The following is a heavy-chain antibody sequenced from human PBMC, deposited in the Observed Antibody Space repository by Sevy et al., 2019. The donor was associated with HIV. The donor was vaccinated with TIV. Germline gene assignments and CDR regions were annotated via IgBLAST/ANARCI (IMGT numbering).Heavy chain of an antibody. V-gene: IGHV3-7*01. CDR2: IKHDGSEK. D-gene: IGHD3-9*01. CDR3: ARLPTGLQSFNYLLSTYFDS. Sequence: GGSLRLSCAASGFSFNNHWMSWVRQAPEKGLEWVANIKHDGSEKYYANSLEGRFAVSRDKAKNSLFLQINSLRVEDTAVYFCARLPTGLQSFNYLLSTYFDSWGQGTLVTVSS. CDR1: GFSFNNHW. J-gene: IGHJ4*02.